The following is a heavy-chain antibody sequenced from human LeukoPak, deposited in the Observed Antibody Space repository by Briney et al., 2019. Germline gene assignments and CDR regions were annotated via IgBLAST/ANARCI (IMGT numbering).Heavy chain of an antibody. J-gene: IGHJ4*02. D-gene: IGHD2-2*01. CDR1: GGSISSYY. CDR3: ARGGCSSTSCRPDY. Sequence: ETLSLTCTVSGGSISSYYWNWVRQAPGKGLEWVSYISSSSSTIYYADSVKGRFTISRDNAKNSLYLQMNSLRAEDTAVYYCARGGCSSTSCRPDYWGQGTLVTVSS. V-gene: IGHV3-48*01. CDR2: ISSSSSTI.